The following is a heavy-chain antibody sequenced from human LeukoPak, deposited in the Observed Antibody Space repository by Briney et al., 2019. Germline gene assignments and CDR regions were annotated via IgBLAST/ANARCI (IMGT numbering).Heavy chain of an antibody. Sequence: ASVKVSCKASGYTFTSYAMHWVRQAPGQRLEWMGWINAGNGNTKYSQEFQGRVTITRDTSASAAYMELSSLRSEDMAVYYCARGGSYSRRQIDYWGQGTLVTVSS. CDR3: ARGGSYSRRQIDY. V-gene: IGHV1-3*03. CDR1: GYTFTSYA. CDR2: INAGNGNT. D-gene: IGHD1-26*01. J-gene: IGHJ4*02.